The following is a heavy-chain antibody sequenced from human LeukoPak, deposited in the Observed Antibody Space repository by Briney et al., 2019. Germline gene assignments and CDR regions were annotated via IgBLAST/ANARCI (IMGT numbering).Heavy chain of an antibody. J-gene: IGHJ4*02. Sequence: GGSLRLSCAASGFTFSSYAMHWVRQAPGKGLEWVSAISGSDTRTYYADSLKGRFTISRDNSKNTLYLQMDSLTAEDTAVYYCAKEDSRGHWFDYWGQGTLVTVSS. D-gene: IGHD3-22*01. CDR3: AKEDSRGHWFDY. CDR2: ISGSDTRT. CDR1: GFTFSSYA. V-gene: IGHV3-23*01.